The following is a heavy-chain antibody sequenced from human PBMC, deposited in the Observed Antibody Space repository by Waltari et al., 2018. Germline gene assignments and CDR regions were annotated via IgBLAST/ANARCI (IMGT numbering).Heavy chain of an antibody. CDR3: ARGIRQGAMVTFGY. CDR1: GSISSSNW. V-gene: IGHV4-4*02. D-gene: IGHD5-18*01. J-gene: IGHJ4*02. CDR2: IYHSGST. Sequence: GSISSSNWWSWVRQPPGKGLEWIGEIYHSGSTNYNPSLKSRVTISVDKSKNQFSLKLSSVTAADTAVYYCARGIRQGAMVTFGYWGQGTLVTVSS.